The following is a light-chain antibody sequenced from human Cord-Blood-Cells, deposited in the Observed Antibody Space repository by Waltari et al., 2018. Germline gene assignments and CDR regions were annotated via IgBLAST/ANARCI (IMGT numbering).Light chain of an antibody. Sequence: DIVMTQSTDSLAVPLGERATIDCKSSPSVLYSSNNKNHLAWYQQKPGKPPKLLIYWASTRESGVPDRFSGSGSGTDFTLTISSLQAEDVAVYYCQQYYSTPPTFGQGTKVEIK. J-gene: IGKJ1*01. V-gene: IGKV4-1*01. CDR2: WAS. CDR1: PSVLYSSNNKNH. CDR3: QQYYSTPPT.